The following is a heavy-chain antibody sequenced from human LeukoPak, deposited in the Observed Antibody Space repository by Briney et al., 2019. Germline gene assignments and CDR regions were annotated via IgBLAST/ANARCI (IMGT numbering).Heavy chain of an antibody. V-gene: IGHV1-69*01. J-gene: IGHJ4*02. CDR2: IIPLFGTP. CDR1: GGTFSSYG. CDR3: ARGHSSGWSDFDY. D-gene: IGHD6-19*01. Sequence: SVKVSCKASGGTFSSYGSSWVRQAPGKGLQWMGGIIPLFGTPNYAQNFQGRVTITADESTTTVYMELSSLRYDDTAVYYCARGHSSGWSDFDYWGQGTLVTVSS.